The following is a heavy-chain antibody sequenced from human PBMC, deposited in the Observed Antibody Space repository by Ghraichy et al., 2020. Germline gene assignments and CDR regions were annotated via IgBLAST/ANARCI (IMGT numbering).Heavy chain of an antibody. CDR1: GFTFSNYW. V-gene: IGHV3-7*03. J-gene: IGHJ4*02. CDR2: IKQDGSEK. Sequence: GGSLRLSCATSGFTFSNYWMTWVRQAPGRGLEWVANIKQDGSEKYYVDSVRGRFTISRDNAKSSLYLQMDALRADDTALYYCARYCSGNICQGQLNTWYYWGQGTLVTVSS. CDR3: ARYCSGNICQGQLNTWYY. D-gene: IGHD2-15*01.